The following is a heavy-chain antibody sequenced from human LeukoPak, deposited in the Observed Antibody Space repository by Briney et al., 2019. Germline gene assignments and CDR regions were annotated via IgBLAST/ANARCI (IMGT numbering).Heavy chain of an antibody. CDR3: ARDGGEWIRLWTPYYMDV. Sequence: AGGSLRLSCAASGFTFSSYSMNWVRQAPGKGLEWVSSISSSSSYIYYADSVKGRFTISRDNAKNSLYLQMNSLRAEDTAVYYCARDGGEWIRLWTPYYMDVWGKGTTVTVSS. V-gene: IGHV3-21*01. J-gene: IGHJ6*03. CDR1: GFTFSSYS. D-gene: IGHD5-18*01. CDR2: ISSSSSYI.